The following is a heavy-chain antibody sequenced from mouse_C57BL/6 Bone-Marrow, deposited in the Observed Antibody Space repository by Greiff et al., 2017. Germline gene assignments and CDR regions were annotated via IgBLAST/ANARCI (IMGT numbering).Heavy chain of an antibody. J-gene: IGHJ4*01. CDR2: IYPGSGNT. CDR1: GYTFTDYY. Sequence: QVQLQQSGPELVRPGASVKLSCKASGYTFTDYYINWVKQRPGQGLEWIARIYPGSGNTYYNEKFKGKATLTAEKSSSTAYMQLSSLTSEDSAVYFCARGGGSRNYAMDYWGQGTSVTVSS. D-gene: IGHD1-1*01. CDR3: ARGGGSRNYAMDY. V-gene: IGHV1-76*01.